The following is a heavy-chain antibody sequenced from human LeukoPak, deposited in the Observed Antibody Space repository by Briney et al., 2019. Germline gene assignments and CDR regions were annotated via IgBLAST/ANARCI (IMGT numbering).Heavy chain of an antibody. CDR3: AREFRSYPDY. CDR1: GFTFSSYE. D-gene: IGHD1-26*01. J-gene: IGHJ4*02. CDR2: ISSSGSTI. Sequence: GGSLRLSCAASGFTFSSYEMSWVRQAPGKGLEWVSYISSSGSTIYYADSVKGRFTISRDNAKNSLYLQVNSLRAEDTAVYYCAREFRSYPDYWGQGTLVTVSS. V-gene: IGHV3-48*03.